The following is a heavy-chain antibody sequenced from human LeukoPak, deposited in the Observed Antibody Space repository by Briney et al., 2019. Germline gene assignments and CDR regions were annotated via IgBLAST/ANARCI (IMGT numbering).Heavy chain of an antibody. D-gene: IGHD6-19*01. CDR2: ISAYNGNT. Sequence: ASVKVSCKASGHTFTSYGTSWVRQAPGQGLEWMGWISAYNGNTNYAQKLQGRVTMTTDTSTSTAYMELRSLRSDDTAVYYCARDRGSSGWQRSYYYYGMDVWAKGPRSPSP. J-gene: IGHJ6*02. V-gene: IGHV1-18*01. CDR3: ARDRGSSGWQRSYYYYGMDV. CDR1: GHTFTSYG.